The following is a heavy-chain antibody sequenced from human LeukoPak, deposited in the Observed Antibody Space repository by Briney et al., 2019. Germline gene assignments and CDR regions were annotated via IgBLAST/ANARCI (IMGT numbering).Heavy chain of an antibody. Sequence: GGSLRLSCAASGFTFSSYEMNWVRQAPGKGLEWVANIKQDGSEKYYVDSVKGRFTTSRDNAKNSLYLQMNSLRAEDTAVYYCARLMSYGDYVGEYYFDYWGQGTLVTVSS. CDR2: IKQDGSEK. D-gene: IGHD4-17*01. CDR3: ARLMSYGDYVGEYYFDY. J-gene: IGHJ4*02. V-gene: IGHV3-7*01. CDR1: GFTFSSYE.